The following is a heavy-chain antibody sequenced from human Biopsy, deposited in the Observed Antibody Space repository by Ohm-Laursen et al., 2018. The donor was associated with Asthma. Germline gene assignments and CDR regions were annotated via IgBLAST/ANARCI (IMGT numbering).Heavy chain of an antibody. CDR1: GYTFNSAG. V-gene: IGHV1-18*01. D-gene: IGHD3-10*01. CDR2: ISVYNGNT. Sequence: SVKVSCKTSGYTFNSAGITWVRQTPGQGLEWMGWISVYNGNTKVAQKLQDRVTMITDTSTSAAYMELRSLRSDDTAVYFCARAVDYSHYYGIDVWGQGTTVTVS. CDR3: ARAVDYSHYYGIDV. J-gene: IGHJ6*02.